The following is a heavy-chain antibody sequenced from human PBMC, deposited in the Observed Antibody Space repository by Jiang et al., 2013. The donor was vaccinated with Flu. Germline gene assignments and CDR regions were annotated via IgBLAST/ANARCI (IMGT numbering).Heavy chain of an antibody. V-gene: IGHV4-34*01. CDR2: HSGST. J-gene: IGHJ6*02. D-gene: IGHD2-15*01. CDR3: ASGAVVVVAAIDYYGMDV. Sequence: HSGSTNYNPSLKSRVTISVDTSKNQFSLKLSSVTAADTAVYYCASGAVVVVAAIDYYGMDVWGQGTTVTVSS.